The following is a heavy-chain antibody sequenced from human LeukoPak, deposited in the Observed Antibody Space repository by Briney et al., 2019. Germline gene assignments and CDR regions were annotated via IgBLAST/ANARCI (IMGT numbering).Heavy chain of an antibody. V-gene: IGHV3-21*01. Sequence: PGGSLRLSCAASGFTFSSYSMNWVRQAPGKGLEWVSSISSSSSYIYYADSVKGRFTISRDNAKNSLYLQMNSLRAEDTAVYYCARERRRDGYNYPAPYPAGIGYWGQGTLVTVSS. CDR2: ISSSSSYI. CDR3: ARERRRDGYNYPAPYPAGIGY. J-gene: IGHJ4*02. D-gene: IGHD5-24*01. CDR1: GFTFSSYS.